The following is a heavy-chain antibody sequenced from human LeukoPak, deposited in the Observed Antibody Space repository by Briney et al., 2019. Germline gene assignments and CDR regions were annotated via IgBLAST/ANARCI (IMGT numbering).Heavy chain of an antibody. CDR2: MNPNNGNT. Sequence: ASVKVSCKASGFTFTSYDINWVRQASGQGLEWMGWMNPNNGNTGYAQKLQGRVTMTTDTSTSTAYMELRSLRSDDTAVYYCARDTFDYDYVWGSYRYWTFDYWGQGTLVTVSS. D-gene: IGHD3-16*02. J-gene: IGHJ4*02. V-gene: IGHV1-8*01. CDR3: ARDTFDYDYVWGSYRYWTFDY. CDR1: GFTFTSYD.